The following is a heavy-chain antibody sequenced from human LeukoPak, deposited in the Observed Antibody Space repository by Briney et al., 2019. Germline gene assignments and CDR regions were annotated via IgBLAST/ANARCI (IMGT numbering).Heavy chain of an antibody. CDR3: ARVPTRPLYYYYYGMDV. CDR1: GYTFTSYG. CDR2: TSAYNGNT. V-gene: IGHV1-18*01. Sequence: VASVKVSCKASGYTFTSYGISWVRQAPGQGLEWMGWTSAYNGNTNYAQKLQGRVTMTTDTSTSTAYMELRSLRSDDTAVYYCARVPTRPLYYYYYGMDVWGQGTTVTVS. J-gene: IGHJ6*02. D-gene: IGHD2-2*01.